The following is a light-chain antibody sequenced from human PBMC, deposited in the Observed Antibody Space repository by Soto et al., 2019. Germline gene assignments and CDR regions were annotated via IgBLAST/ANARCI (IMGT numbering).Light chain of an antibody. CDR2: EVN. Sequence: QSALTRSASVSGSPGQSITISCTGTNSDVGTYNLVSWYQQHPGKAPKIMIYEVNKRPSGVSSRFSGSKSGNTASLTISGLQAEDEADYYCCSYAGTSYVFGTGTKVTVL. CDR3: CSYAGTSYV. J-gene: IGLJ1*01. CDR1: NSDVGTYNL. V-gene: IGLV2-23*02.